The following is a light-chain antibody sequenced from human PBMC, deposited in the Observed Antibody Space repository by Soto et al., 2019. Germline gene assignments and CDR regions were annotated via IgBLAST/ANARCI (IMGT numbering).Light chain of an antibody. J-gene: IGKJ4*01. CDR1: QSLLHSNGYNY. CDR3: MQALQTPLT. CDR2: LGS. V-gene: IGKV2-28*01. Sequence: DIVMTQSPLSLPVTPGEPASISCRSSQSLLHSNGYNYLDWYLQKPGQSPQLLIYLGSNRASGAPDRFSGSGSGTDFTLKISRVEAEDVGVYYCMQALQTPLTFGGGTKVVIK.